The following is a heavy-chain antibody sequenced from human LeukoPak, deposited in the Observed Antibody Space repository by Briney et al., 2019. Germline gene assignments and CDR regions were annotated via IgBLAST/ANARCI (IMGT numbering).Heavy chain of an antibody. D-gene: IGHD3-22*01. CDR2: VDNSGST. Sequence: SETLSLTRTFSGGSISSHYWSWIRQPPGKGLEWIGHVDNSGSTNYNPSLRSRVTISLDTSKNQFSLKVNTVTAADTAVYYCASDMGQYYDSSGYYSWYFDLWGRGTLVTVSS. J-gene: IGHJ2*01. CDR3: ASDMGQYYDSSGYYSWYFDL. CDR1: GGSISSHY. V-gene: IGHV4-59*11.